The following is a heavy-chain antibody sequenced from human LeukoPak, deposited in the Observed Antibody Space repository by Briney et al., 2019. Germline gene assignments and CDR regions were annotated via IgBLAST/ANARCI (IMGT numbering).Heavy chain of an antibody. D-gene: IGHD6-13*01. Sequence: GASVKVSCKASGYTFTSYGISWVRQAPGQGLEWMGWISAYNGNTNYAQKLQGRVTMTTDTSTSTAYMELRSLRSDDTAVYYCARGPHGHSSSWHLYYYYYMDVWGKGTTVTVSS. J-gene: IGHJ6*03. CDR1: GYTFTSYG. CDR3: ARGPHGHSSSWHLYYYYYMDV. CDR2: ISAYNGNT. V-gene: IGHV1-18*01.